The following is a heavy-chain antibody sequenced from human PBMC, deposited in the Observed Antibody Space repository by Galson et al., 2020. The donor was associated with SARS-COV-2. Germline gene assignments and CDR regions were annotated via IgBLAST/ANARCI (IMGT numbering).Heavy chain of an antibody. CDR1: GGSISSGGYY. J-gene: IGHJ5*02. CDR2: IYYSGST. V-gene: IGHV4-31*03. Sequence: SETLSLTCTVSGGSISSGGYYWSWIRQHPGKGLEWIGYIYYSGSTYYNPSLKSRVTISVDTSKNQFSLKLSSVTAADTAVYYCARAVRGVIIKGFDWFDLWGQGTLVTVSS. D-gene: IGHD3-10*01. CDR3: ARAVRGVIIKGFDWFDL.